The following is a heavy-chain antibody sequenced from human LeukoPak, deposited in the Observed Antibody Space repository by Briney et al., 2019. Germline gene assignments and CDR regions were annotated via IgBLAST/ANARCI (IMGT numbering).Heavy chain of an antibody. D-gene: IGHD6-13*01. CDR2: IYHSGST. J-gene: IGHJ5*02. Sequence: SETLSLTCTVSGYSIRSGYYWGWIRQPPGKGLEWIGSIYHSGSTYYNPSLKSRVTISVDTSKNQFSLKLSSVTAADTAVYYCADTRAAGTLWFDPWGQGTLVTVSS. CDR3: ADTRAAGTLWFDP. V-gene: IGHV4-38-2*02. CDR1: GYSIRSGYY.